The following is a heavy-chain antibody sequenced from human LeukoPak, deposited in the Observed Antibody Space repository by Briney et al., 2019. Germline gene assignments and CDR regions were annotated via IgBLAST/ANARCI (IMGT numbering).Heavy chain of an antibody. D-gene: IGHD3-16*01. CDR2: IGSSGTTI. CDR3: VRDGGEYYFDY. V-gene: IGHV3-48*02. CDR1: EFRFSNYN. Sequence: PGGSLRLSCAASEFRFSNYNINWVRQAPGKGLEWISFIGSSGTTIYYADSVKGRFTISRDNAKNSLYLQMNSLRDDDTAVYYCVRDGGEYYFDYWGQGTLVTVSS. J-gene: IGHJ4*02.